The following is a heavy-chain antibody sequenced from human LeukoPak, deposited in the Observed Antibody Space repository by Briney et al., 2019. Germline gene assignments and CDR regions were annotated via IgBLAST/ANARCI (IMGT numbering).Heavy chain of an antibody. D-gene: IGHD2-8*01. CDR1: GGSISSGGYY. J-gene: IGHJ6*02. Sequence: SETLSLSCTVSGGSISSGGYYWSWIRQHPGKGLEWIGYIYYSGSTYYNPSLKSRVTISVDTSKNQFSLKLSSVTAADTAVYYCARDKSTDIVLMVYAYGMDVWGQGTTVTVSS. CDR2: IYYSGST. V-gene: IGHV4-31*03. CDR3: ARDKSTDIVLMVYAYGMDV.